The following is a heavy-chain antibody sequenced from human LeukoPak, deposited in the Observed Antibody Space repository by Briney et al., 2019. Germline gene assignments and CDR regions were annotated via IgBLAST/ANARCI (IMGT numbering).Heavy chain of an antibody. J-gene: IGHJ6*03. D-gene: IGHD3-16*01. CDR3: AREKIGTGTVLGKDYYYMDV. CDR2: IYYSGST. CDR1: GGSISSYY. Sequence: SSETLSLTCTVSGGSISSYYWSWIRQPPGKGLEWIGYIYYSGSTNYNPSLKSRVTISVDTSKNQFSLKLSSVTAADTAMYYCAREKIGTGTVLGKDYYYMDVWGKATTVTVSS. V-gene: IGHV4-59*12.